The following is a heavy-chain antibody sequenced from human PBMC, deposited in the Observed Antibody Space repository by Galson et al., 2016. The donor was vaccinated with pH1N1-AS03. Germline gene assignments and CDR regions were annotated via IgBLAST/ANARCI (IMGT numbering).Heavy chain of an antibody. V-gene: IGHV1-2*04. CDR2: INPKNGVT. Sequence: SVKVSCKASGYTFTGFSINLVRQAPGQGLELMGWINPKNGVTNYAQKFQAWVTMTRDTSSSTAYMELSGLKSDDTAVYYCARDPRGPCTSSTCPTAYYFGMDVWGQGTTVIVSS. D-gene: IGHD2-2*01. CDR1: GYTFTGFS. J-gene: IGHJ6*02. CDR3: ARDPRGPCTSSTCPTAYYFGMDV.